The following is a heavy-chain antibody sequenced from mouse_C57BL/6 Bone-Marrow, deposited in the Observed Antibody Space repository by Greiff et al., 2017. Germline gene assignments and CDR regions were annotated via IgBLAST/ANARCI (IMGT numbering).Heavy chain of an antibody. CDR2: IYPGNCDT. V-gene: IGHV1-5*01. J-gene: IGHJ4*01. CDR1: GYTFTSYW. D-gene: IGHD6-1*01. CDR3: AMPPYFAMDY. Sequence: EVQLQESGTVLARPGASVKMSCKTSGYTFTSYWMHWVKQRPGQGLEWVGAIYPGNCDTSYNKKFKGKAKLTAVTSASTAYMELSSLTNEDSAVYYCAMPPYFAMDYWGQGTAVTVTA.